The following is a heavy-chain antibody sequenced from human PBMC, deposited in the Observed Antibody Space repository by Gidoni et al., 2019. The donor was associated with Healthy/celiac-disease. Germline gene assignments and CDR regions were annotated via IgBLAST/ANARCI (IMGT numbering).Heavy chain of an antibody. J-gene: IGHJ6*02. D-gene: IGHD3-3*01. CDR3: ARCAIFGVVKADYGMDV. V-gene: IGHV3-33*01. CDR1: GFTFRSSG. CDR2: MWYDVSNK. Sequence: QVQLVESGGGVVQPGRSLRLSCAATGFTFRSSGMHWVRQDPGKGLEWVAVMWYDVSNKYYADAVKGRFTISRDNSKNTLYLQMNSLRAEDTAVYYCARCAIFGVVKADYGMDVWGQGTTVTVSS.